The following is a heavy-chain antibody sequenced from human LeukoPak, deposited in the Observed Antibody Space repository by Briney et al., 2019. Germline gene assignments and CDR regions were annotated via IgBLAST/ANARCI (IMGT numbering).Heavy chain of an antibody. CDR2: ISTSSNTI. J-gene: IGHJ4*02. D-gene: IGHD3/OR15-3a*01. V-gene: IGHV3-48*01. Sequence: GGSLRLSCAASGFTFSSYNMNWVRQAPGKGLEWVSYISTSSNTIYYADSVKGRFTISRDNVKNSLYLQMNDLRAEDTAVYYCANSRTGYSTFDYWGQGTLVTVSS. CDR3: ANSRTGYSTFDY. CDR1: GFTFSSYN.